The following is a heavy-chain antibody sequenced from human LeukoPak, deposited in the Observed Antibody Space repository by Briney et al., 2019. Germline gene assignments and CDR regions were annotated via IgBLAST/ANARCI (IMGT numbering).Heavy chain of an antibody. Sequence: GGSLRLSCAASGFTFSSYAMHWVRQAPGKGLEWVAVISYDGSNKYYADPVKGRFTISRDNSKNTLYLQMNSLRAEDTAVYYCARGRAAMLLGFGDYWGQGTLVTVSS. CDR1: GFTFSSYA. V-gene: IGHV3-30-3*01. CDR3: ARGRAAMLLGFGDY. D-gene: IGHD2-2*01. CDR2: ISYDGSNK. J-gene: IGHJ4*02.